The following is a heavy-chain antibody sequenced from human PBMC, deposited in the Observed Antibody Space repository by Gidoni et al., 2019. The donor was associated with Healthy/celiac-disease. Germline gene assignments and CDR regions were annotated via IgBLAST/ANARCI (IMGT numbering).Heavy chain of an antibody. J-gene: IGHJ6*02. D-gene: IGHD2-15*01. CDR1: GFPFSSST. CDR3: ARDVGAYCSGGSCYSGYYYGMDV. CDR2: ISSSSSNI. V-gene: IGHV3-21*01. Sequence: EVQLVESGGGLVKPGGSLRLSCAASGFPFSSSTMNWVRQAPGKGLEWCSSISSSSSNIYYADSVKGRFTISRDNAKNSRYLQMNSLRAEDTAVYYCARDVGAYCSGGSCYSGYYYGMDVWGQGTTVTVSS.